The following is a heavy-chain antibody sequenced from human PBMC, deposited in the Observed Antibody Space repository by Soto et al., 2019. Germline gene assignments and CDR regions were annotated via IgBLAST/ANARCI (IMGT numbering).Heavy chain of an antibody. V-gene: IGHV3-7*01. Sequence: EVQLLESGGGLVRPGESLRLSCAVSGFTFGSYWMNWVRLIPGKGLEWVAYIKPDGSATYYVDSVKGRFTISRDNAKNSLYLQMNSLRVEDTSVYYCARAGYCGPGCYYYFDYWGQGTLVTVSS. CDR3: ARAGYCGPGCYYYFDY. D-gene: IGHD2-21*02. CDR2: IKPDGSAT. J-gene: IGHJ4*02. CDR1: GFTFGSYW.